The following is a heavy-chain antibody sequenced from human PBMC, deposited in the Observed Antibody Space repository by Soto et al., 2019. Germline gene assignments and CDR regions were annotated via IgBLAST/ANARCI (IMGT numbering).Heavy chain of an antibody. Sequence: PGGSLRLCCAASGFPFSDYYMSWIRQAPGKGLECVSYTSSGAGSIYYADSAKGRFTISRDNAKNSLYLQMNSLRAEDTAVYYCARLLKSGKYYFDYWGQGTLVTVSS. D-gene: IGHD1-26*01. J-gene: IGHJ4*02. V-gene: IGHV3-11*01. CDR3: ARLLKSGKYYFDY. CDR1: GFPFSDYY. CDR2: TSSGAGSI.